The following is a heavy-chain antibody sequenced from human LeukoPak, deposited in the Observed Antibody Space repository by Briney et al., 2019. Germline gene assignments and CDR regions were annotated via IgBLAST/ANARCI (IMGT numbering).Heavy chain of an antibody. J-gene: IGHJ4*02. V-gene: IGHV3-30*18. D-gene: IGHD4-23*01. Sequence: GGSLRLSCAASGFTFSSYGMNWVRQAPGKGLEWVAVISYDGSNKYYADSVKGRFTISRDNSKNTLYLQMNSLRAEDTAVYYCAKGLNGGNVDWGQGTLVTVSS. CDR3: AKGLNGGNVD. CDR1: GFTFSSYG. CDR2: ISYDGSNK.